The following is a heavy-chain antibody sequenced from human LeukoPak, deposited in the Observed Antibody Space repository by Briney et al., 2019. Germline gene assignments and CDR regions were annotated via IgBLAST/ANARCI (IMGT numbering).Heavy chain of an antibody. CDR3: AREQRIPRSVSYYYYYGMDV. J-gene: IGHJ6*02. CDR1: GFTFSSYW. CDR2: IKQDGSEK. D-gene: IGHD5/OR15-5a*01. V-gene: IGHV3-7*01. Sequence: GGSLRLSCAASGFTFSSYWMSWVRQAPGKGLEWVANIKQDGSEKYYVDSVKGRFTISRDNAKNSLYLQMNSLRAEDTAVYYCAREQRIPRSVSYYYYYGMDVWGQGTTVTVSS.